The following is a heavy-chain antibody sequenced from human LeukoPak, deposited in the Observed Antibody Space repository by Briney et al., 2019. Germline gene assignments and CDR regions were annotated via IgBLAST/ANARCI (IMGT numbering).Heavy chain of an antibody. V-gene: IGHV3-33*01. CDR1: GFTFSTYG. CDR3: TRDTDY. Sequence: GRSLRLSCAASGFTFSTYGMHWVRQAPGKGLEWVAIIWYDGSNKYYADSVKGRFTISRDNSRNTLYLQMNSLRAEDTAVYYCTRDTDYWGQGTLVTVSS. CDR2: IWYDGSNK. J-gene: IGHJ4*02.